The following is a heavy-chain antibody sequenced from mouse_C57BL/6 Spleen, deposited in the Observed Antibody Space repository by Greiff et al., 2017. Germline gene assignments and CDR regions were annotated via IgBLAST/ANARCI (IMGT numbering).Heavy chain of an antibody. V-gene: IGHV10-3*01. CDR2: IRRKSSNYAT. Sequence: DVQLQESGGGLVQPKGSLKLSCAASGFTFNTYAMHWVRQAPGKGLEWVARIRRKSSNYATYYADSVKDRFTISRDDSQSMLYLQMNNLKTEDTAMYYCVRGFYYEDAMDYWGQGTSVTVSS. CDR3: VRGFYYEDAMDY. D-gene: IGHD2-4*01. J-gene: IGHJ4*01. CDR1: GFTFNTYA.